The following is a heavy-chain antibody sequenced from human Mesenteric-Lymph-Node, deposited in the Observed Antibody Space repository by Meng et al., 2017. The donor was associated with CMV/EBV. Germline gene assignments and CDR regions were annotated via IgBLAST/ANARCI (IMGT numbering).Heavy chain of an antibody. CDR1: GFTFSSYA. CDR2: ISYDGSNK. V-gene: IGHV3-30-3*01. CDR3: AGAEVYGSGSYYKSRAPYGMDV. J-gene: IGHJ6*02. D-gene: IGHD3-10*01. Sequence: LSLTCAASGFTFSSYAMHWVRQAPGKGLEWVAVISYDGSNKYYADSVKGRFTISRDNSKNTLYLQMNSLRAEDTAVYYCAGAEVYGSGSYYKSRAPYGMDVWGQGTTVTVSS.